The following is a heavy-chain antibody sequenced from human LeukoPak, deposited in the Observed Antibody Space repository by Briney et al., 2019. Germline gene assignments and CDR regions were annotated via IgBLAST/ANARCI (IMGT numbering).Heavy chain of an antibody. V-gene: IGHV3-21*04. J-gene: IGHJ6*02. CDR1: GFTFSSYS. CDR3: ARDNLGSGSLPLYGMDV. CDR2: ISSSSSYI. Sequence: GGSLRLSCAASGFTFSSYSMNWVRQAPGKGLEWVSSISSSSSYIYYADSVKGRFTISRDNAKNSLYLQMNSLRAEDTALYHCARDNLGSGSLPLYGMDVWGQGTTVTVSS. D-gene: IGHD3-10*01.